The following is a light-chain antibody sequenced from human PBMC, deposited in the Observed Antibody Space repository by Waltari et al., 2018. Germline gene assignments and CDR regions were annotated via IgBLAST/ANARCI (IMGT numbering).Light chain of an antibody. CDR3: QQYHKWPPGG. CDR2: AAS. V-gene: IGKV3-15*01. Sequence: VVTQSPATLSVFPGKTVTLSCRASQRVNTNLAWYQQKPGQAPRLLSFAASTRAPGIPSRFGGSWSGTEFTFTITSLQFEDVGVYFCQQYHKWPPGGFGGGTKVEIE. CDR1: QRVNTN. J-gene: IGKJ4*01.